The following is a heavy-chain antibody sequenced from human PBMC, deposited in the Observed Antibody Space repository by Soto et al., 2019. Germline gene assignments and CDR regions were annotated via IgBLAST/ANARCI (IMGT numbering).Heavy chain of an antibody. V-gene: IGHV1-69*14. J-gene: IGHJ5*02. CDR1: VGTFSSYA. CDR3: ARSEGIAVAGTHRFDP. Sequence: QVQLVQSGAEVKKPGSSVKVSCKASVGTFSSYAISWVRQAPGQGLEWIGGIISIFGTANYAQKFQGRVTITADKSTSTASMELSSLRSEDTAVYYCARSEGIAVAGTHRFDPWGQGTLVTVSS. D-gene: IGHD6-19*01. CDR2: IISIFGTA.